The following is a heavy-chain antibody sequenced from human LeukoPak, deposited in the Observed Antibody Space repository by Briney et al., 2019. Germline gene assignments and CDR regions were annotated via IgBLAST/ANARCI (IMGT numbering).Heavy chain of an antibody. CDR1: GFTFSSYS. J-gene: IGHJ4*02. CDR2: ISSGSSTI. CDR3: ARAMTTVNNY. D-gene: IGHD4-17*01. V-gene: IGHV3-48*02. Sequence: QAGGSLRLSCAASGFTFSSYSMNWVCQAPGKGLEWVSYISSGSSTIYYADSVKGRFTISRDNAKNSLYLQMNSLRDEDTAVYYCARAMTTVNNYWGQGTLVTVSS.